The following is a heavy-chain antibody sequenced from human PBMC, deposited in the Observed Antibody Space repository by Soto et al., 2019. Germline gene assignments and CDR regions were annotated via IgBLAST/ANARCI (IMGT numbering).Heavy chain of an antibody. J-gene: IGHJ5*02. CDR1: GGSISSSY. Sequence: SETLSLTCTVSGGSISSSYWSWIRQPPGKGLEWLAYIYDDGSANYNPSLKSQATISLDMSKNQFSLKLTSVTAADTAVYYCARDKYCSGGSCRKNWFDPWGQGTLVTVS. D-gene: IGHD2-15*01. CDR3: ARDKYCSGGSCRKNWFDP. V-gene: IGHV4-59*01. CDR2: IYDDGSA.